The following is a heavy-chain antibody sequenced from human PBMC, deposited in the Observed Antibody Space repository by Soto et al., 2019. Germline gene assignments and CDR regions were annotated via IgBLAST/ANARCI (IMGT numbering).Heavy chain of an antibody. D-gene: IGHD4-17*01. CDR2: IIPIFGTA. V-gene: IGHV1-69*01. J-gene: IGHJ6*02. Sequence: QVQLVQSGAEVKKPGSSVKVSCKASGGTFSSYAISWVRQAPGQGLEWMGGIIPIFGTANYAQKFQGRVTITADESTSTAYMELSSLRSEDTAVYYCARDDYGDYVGAILLPYSCYGMDVWGQGTTVTVSS. CDR1: GGTFSSYA. CDR3: ARDDYGDYVGAILLPYSCYGMDV.